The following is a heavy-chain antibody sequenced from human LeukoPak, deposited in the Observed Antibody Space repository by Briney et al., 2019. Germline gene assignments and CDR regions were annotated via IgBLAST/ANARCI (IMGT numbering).Heavy chain of an antibody. Sequence: ASVKVSCKASGYTFTGYYIHWVRQAPGQGLEWMGWINPNCGGTNYAQKFQGRVTMTRDTSISTAYMELRRLRSDDRAVYYCARGPPTIVVVITTGDFDSWGQGTLVTVSS. D-gene: IGHD3-22*01. CDR3: ARGPPTIVVVITTGDFDS. V-gene: IGHV1-2*02. J-gene: IGHJ4*02. CDR1: GYTFTGYY. CDR2: INPNCGGT.